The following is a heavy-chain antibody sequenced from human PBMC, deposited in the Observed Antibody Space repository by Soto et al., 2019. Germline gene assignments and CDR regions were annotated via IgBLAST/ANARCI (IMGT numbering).Heavy chain of an antibody. Sequence: QVQLEQSGAEVKKPGSSLKVSCKASGGTFTSFAISWVRQAPGQGLEWMGGFIPVFETANYAQKFQDRVTFTADKSTSTAYMDLSNLTSEDTAVYYCAKRGTSSDSWYDYYFDSWGQGTLVIVSS. D-gene: IGHD6-13*01. V-gene: IGHV1-69*06. CDR1: GGTFTSFA. CDR2: FIPVFETA. J-gene: IGHJ4*02. CDR3: AKRGTSSDSWYDYYFDS.